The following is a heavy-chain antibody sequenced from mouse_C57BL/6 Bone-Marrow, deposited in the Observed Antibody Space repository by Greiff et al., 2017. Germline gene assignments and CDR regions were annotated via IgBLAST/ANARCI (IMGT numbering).Heavy chain of an antibody. CDR1: GYTFTSYG. D-gene: IGHD1-1*01. CDR2: IYPRSGNT. V-gene: IGHV1-81*01. CDR3: ARVNIVELLLNLWYFDV. J-gene: IGHJ1*03. Sequence: SGAELARPGASVKLSCKASGYTFTSYGISWVKQRTGQGLEWIGEIYPRSGNTYYNEKFKGKATLTADKSSSTAYMELRSLTSEDSAVYFCARVNIVELLLNLWYFDVWGTGTTVTVSS.